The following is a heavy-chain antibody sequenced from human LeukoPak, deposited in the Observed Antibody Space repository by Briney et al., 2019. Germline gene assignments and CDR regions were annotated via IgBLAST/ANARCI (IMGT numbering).Heavy chain of an antibody. D-gene: IGHD3-3*01. CDR3: APTVHGASTDSEGYYPKWFDP. CDR2: ISTNSNYI. J-gene: IGHJ5*01. CDR1: ASVFSRFP. V-gene: IGHV3-21*01. Sequence: GGSLRLSCTASASVFSRFPMHWFRQTPGKGLEWVSFISTNSNYIFYTDSVKGRFNISRDNTKNSLFLHMTRLRNEDTAVYYFAPTVHGASTDSEGYYPKWFDPWGQGTVVTVSS.